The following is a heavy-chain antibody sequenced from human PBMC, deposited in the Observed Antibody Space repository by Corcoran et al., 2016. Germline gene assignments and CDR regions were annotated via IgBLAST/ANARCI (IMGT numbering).Heavy chain of an antibody. Sequence: EVQLVESGGGLVQPGGSLRLSCAASGFTFSSYSMNWVRQAPGKGLEWVSYISSSSSTIYYADSVKGRFTISRDNAKNSLYLQMNSLRDEDTAVYYWARVRIFDDSYYYYYYGMDVWGQGTTVTVSS. CDR3: ARVRIFDDSYYYYYYGMDV. D-gene: IGHD3-3*01. J-gene: IGHJ6*02. CDR2: ISSSSSTI. CDR1: GFTFSSYS. V-gene: IGHV3-48*02.